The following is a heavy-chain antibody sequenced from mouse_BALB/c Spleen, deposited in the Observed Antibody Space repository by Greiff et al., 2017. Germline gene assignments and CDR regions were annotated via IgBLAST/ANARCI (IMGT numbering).Heavy chain of an antibody. J-gene: IGHJ4*01. Sequence: QVQLQQSGAELVKPGASVKLSCKASGYTFTSYYMYWVKQRPGQGLEWIGEINPSNGGTNFNEKFKSKATLTVDKSSSTAYMQLSSLTSEDSAVYYCTRWKGYRAMDYWGQGTSVTVSS. CDR1: GYTFTSYY. V-gene: IGHV1S81*02. CDR3: TRWKGYRAMDY. CDR2: INPSNGGT. D-gene: IGHD2-2*01.